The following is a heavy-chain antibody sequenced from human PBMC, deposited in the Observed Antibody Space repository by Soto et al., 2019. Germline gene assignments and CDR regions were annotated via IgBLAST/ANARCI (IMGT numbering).Heavy chain of an antibody. CDR1: GGTFSSYT. J-gene: IGHJ5*02. Sequence: SVKVSCKASGGTFSSYTISWVRQAPGQGLEWMGRIIPILGIANYAQKFQGRVTITADKSTSTAYMELSSLRSEDTAVYYCARDGHSSSSPPFWFDPWGQGTLVTVSS. CDR2: IIPILGIA. V-gene: IGHV1-69*04. D-gene: IGHD6-6*01. CDR3: ARDGHSSSSPPFWFDP.